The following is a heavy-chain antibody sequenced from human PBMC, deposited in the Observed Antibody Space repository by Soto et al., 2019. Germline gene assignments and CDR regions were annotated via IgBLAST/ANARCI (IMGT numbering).Heavy chain of an antibody. Sequence: GESLKISCKGSGYSFTSYWIGWVRQMPGKGLEWMGIIYPGDSDTRYSPSFQGQVTISADKSISTAYLQWSSLKASDTAMYYCARRGVDTAMAFPAEYYFDYWGQGTLVTVSS. J-gene: IGHJ4*02. CDR1: GYSFTSYW. CDR2: IYPGDSDT. D-gene: IGHD5-18*01. CDR3: ARRGVDTAMAFPAEYYFDY. V-gene: IGHV5-51*01.